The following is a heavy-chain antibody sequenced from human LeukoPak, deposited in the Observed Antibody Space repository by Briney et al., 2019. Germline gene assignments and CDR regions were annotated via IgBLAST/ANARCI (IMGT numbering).Heavy chain of an antibody. CDR1: GFTFSSYS. Sequence: GGSLRLSCAASGFTFSSYSMNWVRQAPGKGLEWVSSISSSSSSYIYYADSVKGRFTISRDNAKNSLYLQMNSLRAEDTAVYYCAREMLSGWLLSYYYYGMDVWGQGTTVTVSS. D-gene: IGHD6-19*01. J-gene: IGHJ6*02. CDR2: ISSSSSSYI. V-gene: IGHV3-21*01. CDR3: AREMLSGWLLSYYYYGMDV.